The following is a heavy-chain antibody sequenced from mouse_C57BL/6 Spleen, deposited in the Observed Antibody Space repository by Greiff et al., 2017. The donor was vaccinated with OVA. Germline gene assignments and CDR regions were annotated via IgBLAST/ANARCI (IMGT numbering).Heavy chain of an antibody. CDR1: GYTFTDYN. V-gene: IGHV1-22*01. D-gene: IGHD2-3*01. CDR3: ARSGGVGYYPYY. J-gene: IGHJ2*01. Sequence: EVQLQQSGPELVKPGASVKMSCKASGYTFTDYNMHWVKQSHGKSLEWIGYINPNNGGTSYNQKFKGKATLTVNKSSSPADMERRSLTAEDSAVEYCARSGGVGYYPYYWGQGTTLTVSS. CDR2: INPNNGGT.